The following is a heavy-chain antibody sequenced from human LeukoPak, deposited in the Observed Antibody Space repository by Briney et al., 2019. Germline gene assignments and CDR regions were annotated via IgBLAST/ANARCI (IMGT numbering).Heavy chain of an antibody. J-gene: IGHJ4*02. CDR3: ARGRPFGGGFHLDY. V-gene: IGHV4-39*02. CDR2: IYYSGST. Sequence: SETLSLTCIISGDSSTSDSYYGGWVCQPPGKGLEWIGNIYYSGSTYYNPSLKSRVTVSVDTSKNQFFLKLSSVTAADTAVYYCARGRPFGGGFHLDYRGQGTLVTVSA. D-gene: IGHD1-26*01. CDR1: GDSSTSDSYY.